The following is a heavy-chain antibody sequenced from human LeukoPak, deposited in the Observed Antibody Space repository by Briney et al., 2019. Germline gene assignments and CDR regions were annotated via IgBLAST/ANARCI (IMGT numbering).Heavy chain of an antibody. V-gene: IGHV4-30-2*01. Sequence: KPSETLSLTCTVSGGSISSGGYYWSWIRQPPGKGLEWIGYIYHSGSTYYNPSLKSRVTISVDRSKNQFSLKLSSVTVADTAVYYCARDYDSSGGFDYWGQGTLVTVSS. CDR2: IYHSGST. D-gene: IGHD3-22*01. CDR1: GGSISSGGYY. CDR3: ARDYDSSGGFDY. J-gene: IGHJ4*02.